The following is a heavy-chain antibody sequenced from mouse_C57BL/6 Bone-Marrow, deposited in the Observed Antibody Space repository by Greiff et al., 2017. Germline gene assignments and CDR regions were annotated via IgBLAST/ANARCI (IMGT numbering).Heavy chain of an antibody. CDR1: GYTFTSYW. J-gene: IGHJ1*03. CDR2: IYPGSGNT. D-gene: IGHD2-1*01. Sequence: VQLQQSGAELVKPGASVKMSCKASGYTFTSYWITWVKQRPGQGLEWIGDIYPGSGNTNYNEKFKSKATLTVDTSSSTAYMQLSSLTSEDSAVYYCARGGGNYFWYFDVWGTGTTVTVSS. V-gene: IGHV1-55*01. CDR3: ARGGGNYFWYFDV.